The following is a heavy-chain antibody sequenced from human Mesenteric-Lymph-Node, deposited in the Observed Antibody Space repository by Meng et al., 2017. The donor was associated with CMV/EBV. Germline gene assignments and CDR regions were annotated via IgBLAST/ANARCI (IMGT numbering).Heavy chain of an antibody. CDR3: AKGSTDGFNGLFDS. Sequence: GESLKISCAASGFSVSSNYISWVRQAPGKGLEWVSVIYTGGSTYYADSVRGRFTISRDISKSTLYLQMDNLRAEDTALYYCAKGSTDGFNGLFDSWGQGALVTVSS. J-gene: IGHJ4*02. CDR1: GFSVSSNY. CDR2: IYTGGST. D-gene: IGHD5-24*01. V-gene: IGHV3-53*01.